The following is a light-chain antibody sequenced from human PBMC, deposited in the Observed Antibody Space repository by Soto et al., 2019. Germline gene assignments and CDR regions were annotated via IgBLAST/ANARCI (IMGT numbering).Light chain of an antibody. J-gene: IGKJ1*01. V-gene: IGKV1-17*01. CDR2: AAS. CDR1: QGIRNY. CDR3: LQYNNCPWT. Sequence: DIQMTQSPSSLSASVGDRVTITCRASQGIRNYLAWCQQKPAKAPELLIYAASSLQSGVPSRFSGSGSGTEFTLTISSLQAEDFSTYYCLQYNNCPWTFGRGTKVEIK.